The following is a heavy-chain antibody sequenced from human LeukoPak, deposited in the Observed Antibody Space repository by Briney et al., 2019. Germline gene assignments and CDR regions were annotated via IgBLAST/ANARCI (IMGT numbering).Heavy chain of an antibody. CDR1: GGSISSYY. Sequence: PSETLSLTCTVSGGSISSYYWSWLRQPPGKGLEWIGYIYYSGSTNYNPSLKSRVTISVDTSKNQFSLKLSSVTAADTAVYYCAGIVVVPAAMLLRSYWYFDLWGRGTLVTVSS. CDR2: IYYSGST. J-gene: IGHJ2*01. D-gene: IGHD2-2*01. V-gene: IGHV4-59*08. CDR3: AGIVVVPAAMLLRSYWYFDL.